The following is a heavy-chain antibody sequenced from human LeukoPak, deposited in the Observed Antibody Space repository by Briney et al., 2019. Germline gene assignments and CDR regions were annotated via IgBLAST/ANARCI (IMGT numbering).Heavy chain of an antibody. CDR1: GDSVSSNSAA. Sequence: SQTLSLTCAISGDSVSSNSAAWNWSRQSPSRGLEWLGRTYYRSKGYNDYAVSVKSRITINPDTSKNQFSLQLNSVTPEDTAVYYCARTGYCSGGSCYLLDYWGQGTLVTVSS. D-gene: IGHD2-15*01. CDR3: ARTGYCSGGSCYLLDY. J-gene: IGHJ4*02. V-gene: IGHV6-1*01. CDR2: TYYRSKGYN.